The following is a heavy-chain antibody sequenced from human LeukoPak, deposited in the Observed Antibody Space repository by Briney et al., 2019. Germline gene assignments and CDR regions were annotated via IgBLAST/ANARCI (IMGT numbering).Heavy chain of an antibody. CDR3: TRGKPFETGVSFDFGLAPGVDYNMDV. V-gene: IGHV3-73*01. CDR2: VGNEADGYAT. D-gene: IGHD3-9*01. Sequence: PGGSLKLSCAASGFTFSASAIQWVRQASGKGLEWVGHVGNEADGYATAYAESVKGRFIISRDESKTTAYLQMTNLKTEDTAVYYCTRGKPFETGVSFDFGLAPGVDYNMDVWTKGTTVTVSS. CDR1: GFTFSASA. J-gene: IGHJ6*03.